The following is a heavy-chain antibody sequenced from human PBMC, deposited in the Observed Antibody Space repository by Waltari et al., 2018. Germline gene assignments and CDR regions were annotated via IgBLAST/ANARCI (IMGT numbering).Heavy chain of an antibody. CDR2: INHSGST. D-gene: IGHD1-20*01. CDR3: ARSPRILYNWNYFDY. Sequence: QVQPQQWGAGLLQPSETLSLTCAVYGGSFSGYYWRWIRQPPGKGLEWIGEINHSGSTNYNPSLKSRVTISVDTSKNQFSLKLSSVTAADTAVYYCARSPRILYNWNYFDYWGQGTLVTVSS. CDR1: GGSFSGYY. V-gene: IGHV4-34*01. J-gene: IGHJ4*02.